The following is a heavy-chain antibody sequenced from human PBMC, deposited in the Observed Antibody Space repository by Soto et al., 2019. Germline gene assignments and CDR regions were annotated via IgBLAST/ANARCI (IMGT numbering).Heavy chain of an antibody. CDR2: ISYSGSS. D-gene: IGHD3-16*01. J-gene: IGHJ4*02. V-gene: IGHV4-61*01. CDR3: ARGVRLILGY. Sequence: QVQLQESGPGLVKPSETLSLTCTVSGGSVSSGSYYWYWIRQPPGKGLEWIAYISYSGSSSYNSSLKSRVTISVETSKNQFSLNLSSVTAADTAVYYCARGVRLILGYWGQGTLVTVSS. CDR1: GGSVSSGSYY.